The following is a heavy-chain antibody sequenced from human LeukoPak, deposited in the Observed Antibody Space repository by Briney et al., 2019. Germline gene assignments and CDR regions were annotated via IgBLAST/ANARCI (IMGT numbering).Heavy chain of an antibody. D-gene: IGHD3-22*01. CDR2: IYHSGST. CDR1: GGSISSSNW. J-gene: IGHJ3*02. CDR3: AREPYYYYDSSGYRLDAFDI. V-gene: IGHV4-4*02. Sequence: SETLSLTCAVSGGSISSSNWSSWVSQPPGRGLECIGEIYHSGSTNYNPSLKSRVTISVDKSKNQFSLKLSSVTAADTAVYYCAREPYYYYDSSGYRLDAFDIWGQGTMVTVSS.